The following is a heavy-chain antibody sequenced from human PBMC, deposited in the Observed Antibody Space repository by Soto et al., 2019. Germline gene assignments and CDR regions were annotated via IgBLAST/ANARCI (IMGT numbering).Heavy chain of an antibody. D-gene: IGHD3-10*01. J-gene: IGHJ6*02. V-gene: IGHV4-34*01. Sequence: SETLSLTCAFYGGSFDDFYWSWVRQSPGKGLEWVGEISHDGGTDYSPSLASRVSISVDTSKNQFSLHLRSVTAADTGLYYCARGQLVWYGDLTPYHRDMDVWGQGTTVTVSS. CDR2: ISHDGGT. CDR3: ARGQLVWYGDLTPYHRDMDV. CDR1: GGSFDDFY.